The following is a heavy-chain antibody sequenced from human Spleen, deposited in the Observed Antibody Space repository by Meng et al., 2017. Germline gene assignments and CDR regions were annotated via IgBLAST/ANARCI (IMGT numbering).Heavy chain of an antibody. Sequence: ASVKVSCKASGYTFTGYYMHWVRQAPGQGLEWMGRINPKSGDTHYAQKFQGRVTMTGDTSISTAYVELSGLRSDDTAMYYCARDEDISAAGKLFGDYWGQGTLVTVSS. J-gene: IGHJ4*02. CDR2: INPKSGDT. D-gene: IGHD6-13*01. CDR1: GYTFTGYY. V-gene: IGHV1-2*06. CDR3: ARDEDISAAGKLFGDY.